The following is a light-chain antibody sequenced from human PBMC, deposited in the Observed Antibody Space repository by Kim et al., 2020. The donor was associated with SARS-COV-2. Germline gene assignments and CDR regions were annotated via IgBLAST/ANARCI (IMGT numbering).Light chain of an antibody. CDR2: GAS. CDR1: QSITSNY. J-gene: IGKJ1*01. V-gene: IGKV3-20*01. Sequence: EIVLTQSPGTLSLSPGERATLSCRASQSITSNYLAWYQQKPGQAPRVLIYGASSRAPGIPDRFSGSGSGTHFTPTISGLEPEDVAVYYCQQFGHSPKVFGQGTKVDIK. CDR3: QQFGHSPKV.